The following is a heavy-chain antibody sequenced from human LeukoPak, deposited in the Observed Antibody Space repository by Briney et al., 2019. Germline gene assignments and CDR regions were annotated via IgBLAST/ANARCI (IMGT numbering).Heavy chain of an antibody. J-gene: IGHJ5*01. V-gene: IGHV4-59*01. Sequence: ASETLSLTCTVSGDSFRSYYWSWIRQPPGKGLEWIGYIYYSGSTNYNPSLKSRVTISVDTSKNQFSLKLNSVTAADTAVYYCARCSNLEWFDYWGQGTLVTVSS. CDR3: ARCSNLEWFDY. D-gene: IGHD3-3*01. CDR1: GDSFRSYY. CDR2: IYYSGST.